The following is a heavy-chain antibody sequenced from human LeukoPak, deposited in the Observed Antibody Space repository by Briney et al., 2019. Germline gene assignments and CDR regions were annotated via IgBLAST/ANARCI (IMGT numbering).Heavy chain of an antibody. CDR3: ARDSSLDAFDI. V-gene: IGHV3-21*01. J-gene: IGHJ3*02. CDR1: GFTFGNYN. D-gene: IGHD3-16*02. Sequence: GGSLRLSCAASGFTFGNYNMNWVRQAPGKGLEWVSSISSSSSYIYYADSVKGRFTISRDNAKNSLYLQMNSLRAEDTAVYYCARDSSLDAFDIWGQGTMVTVSS. CDR2: ISSSSSYI.